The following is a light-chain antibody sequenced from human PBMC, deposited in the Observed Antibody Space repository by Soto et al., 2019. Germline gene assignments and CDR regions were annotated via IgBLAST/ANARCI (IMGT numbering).Light chain of an antibody. CDR3: CSYANNNTV. V-gene: IGLV2-23*02. CDR1: SSDIGSYNL. CDR2: EVT. Sequence: QSALTQPASVSGSPGQSITISCTGTSSDIGSYNLVSWYQQHPEKAPKLMIYEVTKWPSGVSNRFSGSKSGNTASLTISGLQAEDEADYYCCSYANNNTVFGGGTKLTVL. J-gene: IGLJ2*01.